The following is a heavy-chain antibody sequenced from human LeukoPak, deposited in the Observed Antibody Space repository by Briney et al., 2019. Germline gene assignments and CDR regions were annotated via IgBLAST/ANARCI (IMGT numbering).Heavy chain of an antibody. J-gene: IGHJ6*03. Sequence: PSQTLSLTCTVSGGSISSGSYYWSWIRQPAGKGLEWIGRIYTSGSTNFNPSLKSRVTISVDTSKNQFSLKLSSVTAADTAVYYCARDVKWAARRYYYYYMDVWGKGTTVTVSS. D-gene: IGHD6-6*01. V-gene: IGHV4-61*02. CDR2: IYTSGST. CDR3: ARDVKWAARRYYYYYMDV. CDR1: GGSISSGSYY.